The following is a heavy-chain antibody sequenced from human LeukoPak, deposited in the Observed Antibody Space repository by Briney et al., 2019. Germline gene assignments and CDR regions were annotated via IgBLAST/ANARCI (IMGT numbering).Heavy chain of an antibody. V-gene: IGHV4-38-2*02. CDR2: IYHSGST. CDR1: GGSNY. J-gene: IGHJ4*02. D-gene: IGHD3-3*01. Sequence: PSETLSLTCTVSGGSNYWSWIRQPPGKGLEWIGSIYHSGSTYYNPSLKSRVTISVDTSKNQFSLKLSSVTAADTAVYYCASQLLRFSGACLDYRGQGTLVTVSS. CDR3: ASQLLRFSGACLDY.